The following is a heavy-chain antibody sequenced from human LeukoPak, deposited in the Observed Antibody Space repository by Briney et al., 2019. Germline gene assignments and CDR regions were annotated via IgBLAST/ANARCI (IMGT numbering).Heavy chain of an antibody. Sequence: GESPKISCKGSGYSFSNYWIGWVRQMPGKGLEWMGIIYPGDSNTRYSPSSQGQVTISADKSISTAYLQWTSLKASDTAIYYCARQPLVRDCGGDCEFDYWGQGTRVSVSS. CDR3: ARQPLVRDCGGDCEFDY. CDR1: GYSFSNYW. CDR2: IYPGDSNT. V-gene: IGHV5-51*01. J-gene: IGHJ4*02. D-gene: IGHD2-21*02.